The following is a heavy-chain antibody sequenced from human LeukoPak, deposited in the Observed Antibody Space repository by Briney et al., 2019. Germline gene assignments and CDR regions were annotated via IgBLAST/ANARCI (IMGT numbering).Heavy chain of an antibody. CDR1: GLTISTYA. D-gene: IGHD5-18*01. J-gene: IGHJ4*02. Sequence: GGSLRLSCAASGLTISTYAMNWVRQAPGKGLEWVSAINHSGGSIYYADSVKGRFTVSRDNSKNTLYLRMNSLRAEDTAIYYCAKDKDPSMVTSHYFHYWGQGALVTVSS. CDR2: INHSGGSI. V-gene: IGHV3-23*01. CDR3: AKDKDPSMVTSHYFHY.